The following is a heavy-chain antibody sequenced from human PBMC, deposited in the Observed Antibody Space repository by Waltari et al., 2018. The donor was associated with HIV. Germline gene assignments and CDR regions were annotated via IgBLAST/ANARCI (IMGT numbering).Heavy chain of an antibody. Sequence: QLQLQESGPGLVKSSETLSPICNVSGGSISSSSYYWGWIRQTPGKGLEWLGSFFYSGDTYSNPSLKSRVTISADTSNNYFSLKVRSVTDADTAMYYCARRSAAGTNQAFDHWGQGTLVTVSS. D-gene: IGHD6-13*01. V-gene: IGHV4-39*02. CDR1: GGSISSSSYY. J-gene: IGHJ4*02. CDR3: ARRSAAGTNQAFDH. CDR2: FFYSGDT.